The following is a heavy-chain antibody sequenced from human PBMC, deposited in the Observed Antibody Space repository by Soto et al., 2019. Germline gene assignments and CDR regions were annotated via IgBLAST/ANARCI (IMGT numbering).Heavy chain of an antibody. CDR1: GGSFSGYY. Sequence: SETLSLTCFVYGGSFSGYYWSWIRQPPGKGLEWIGEINHSGSTNYNPSLKSRVTISVDTSKNQFSLKLSPVNAADTAVYYCARGSVKGIAAPKLGAPGYYFDYWGKVTLVTVSS. CDR3: ARGSVKGIAAPKLGAPGYYFDY. CDR2: INHSGST. V-gene: IGHV4-34*01. D-gene: IGHD6-13*01. J-gene: IGHJ4*02.